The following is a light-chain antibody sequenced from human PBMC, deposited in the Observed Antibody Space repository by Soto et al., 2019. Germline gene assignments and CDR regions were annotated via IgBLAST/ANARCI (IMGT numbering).Light chain of an antibody. CDR3: GAWDDRLTAYV. CDR2: DNY. Sequence: QSVLTQPASVSGSPGQSITVSCTGTTSDFGTYDYVSWYQQHPGKAPKIIIYDNYKRPSGIPARFSGSKSGTSASLGITGLQTGDEADYYCGAWDDRLTAYVFGSGTKLTVL. J-gene: IGLJ1*01. V-gene: IGLV1-51*01. CDR1: TSDFGTYDY.